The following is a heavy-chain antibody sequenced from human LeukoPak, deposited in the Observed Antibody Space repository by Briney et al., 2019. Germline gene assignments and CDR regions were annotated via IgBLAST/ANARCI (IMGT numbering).Heavy chain of an antibody. CDR1: GFTFSSYG. D-gene: IGHD4-17*01. CDR2: ISYGGSNK. V-gene: IGHV3-30*18. Sequence: GGSLRLSCAAPGFTFSSYGMHWVRQAPGKGLEWVAVISYGGSNKYYADSVKGRFTISRDNSKNTLYLQMNSLRAEDTAVYYCAKDALGLRTVTTLLDYWGQGTLVTVSS. J-gene: IGHJ4*02. CDR3: AKDALGLRTVTTLLDY.